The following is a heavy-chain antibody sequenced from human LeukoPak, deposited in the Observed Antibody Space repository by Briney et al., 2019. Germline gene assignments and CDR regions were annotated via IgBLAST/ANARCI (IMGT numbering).Heavy chain of an antibody. J-gene: IGHJ5*02. D-gene: IGHD4/OR15-4a*01. CDR1: GGSISSGGYS. V-gene: IGHV4-30-2*01. Sequence: PSETLSLTCAVSGGSISSGGYSWSWIRQPPGKGLEWIGYIYHSGSTYCNPSLKSRVTISVDRSENQFSLKLSSVTAADTAVYYCARILTSNWFDPWGQGTLVTVSS. CDR2: IYHSGST. CDR3: ARILTSNWFDP.